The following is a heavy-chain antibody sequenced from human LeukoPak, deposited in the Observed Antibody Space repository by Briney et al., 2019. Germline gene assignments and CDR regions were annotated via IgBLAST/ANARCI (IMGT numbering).Heavy chain of an antibody. J-gene: IGHJ3*02. Sequence: PGRCLRLSCAASGFTFDDYAMHWVRQAPGKGLEWVSGISWNSGSIGYADSVKGRFTISRDNAKNSLYLQMNSLRAEDTALYYCAKDGTFGVVIGAFDIWGQGTMVTVSS. CDR1: GFTFDDYA. CDR3: AKDGTFGVVIGAFDI. V-gene: IGHV3-9*01. CDR2: ISWNSGSI. D-gene: IGHD3-3*01.